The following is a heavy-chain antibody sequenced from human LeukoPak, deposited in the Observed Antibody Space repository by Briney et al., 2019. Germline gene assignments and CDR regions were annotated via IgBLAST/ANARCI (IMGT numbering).Heavy chain of an antibody. CDR3: AGGPDYYDSSGYPHDAFDI. J-gene: IGHJ3*02. Sequence: SETLSLTCTVSGGSISSYYWSWIRQPPGKGLEWIGYIYYSGSTNYNPSLKSRVTISVDTSKNQFSLKLSSVTAADTAVYYCAGGPDYYDSSGYPHDAFDIWGQGTMVTVSS. D-gene: IGHD3-22*01. CDR1: GGSISSYY. V-gene: IGHV4-59*01. CDR2: IYYSGST.